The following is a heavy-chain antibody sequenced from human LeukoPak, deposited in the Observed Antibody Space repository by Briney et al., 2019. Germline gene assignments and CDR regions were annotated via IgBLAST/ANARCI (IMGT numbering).Heavy chain of an antibody. CDR2: INHSGST. J-gene: IGHJ4*02. V-gene: IGHV4-34*01. Sequence: SETLSLTCAVYGGSFSGYYWSWIRQPPGKGLEWIGEINHSGSTNYNPSLKSRVTISVATSKNQFFLKLSSVTAADTAVYYCARGRYLPLYFDYWGQGTLVTVSS. CDR1: GGSFSGYY. CDR3: ARGRYLPLYFDY. D-gene: IGHD3-16*02.